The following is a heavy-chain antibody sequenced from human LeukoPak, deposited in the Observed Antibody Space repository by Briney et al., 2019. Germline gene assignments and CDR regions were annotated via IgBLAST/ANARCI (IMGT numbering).Heavy chain of an antibody. CDR2: ISAYNGNT. V-gene: IGHV1-18*01. CDR3: ARDSGSGWRDQTDGYFQH. D-gene: IGHD6-19*01. J-gene: IGHJ1*01. CDR1: GYTFTSYG. Sequence: ASVKVSCKASGYTFTSYGISWVRQAPGQGLEWMGWISAYNGNTNYAQKLQGRVTMTTDTSTSTAYMELRSLRSDDTAVYYCARDSGSGWRDQTDGYFQHWGQGTLVTVSS.